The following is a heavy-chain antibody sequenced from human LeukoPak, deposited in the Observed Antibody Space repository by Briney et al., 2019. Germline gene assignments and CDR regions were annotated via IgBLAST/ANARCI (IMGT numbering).Heavy chain of an antibody. CDR3: ARDLVYYDSSGYYYRRGFDY. V-gene: IGHV1-46*01. CDR1: GYTFTSYY. D-gene: IGHD3-22*01. CDR2: INPSGGST. Sequence: ASVKVSCKASGYTFTSYYMHWVRQAPGQGLEWMGIINPSGGSTSYAQKFQGRVTMTRDTSTSTVYMELSSLRSEDTAVYYCARDLVYYDSSGYYYRRGFDYWGQGTLVTVSS. J-gene: IGHJ4*02.